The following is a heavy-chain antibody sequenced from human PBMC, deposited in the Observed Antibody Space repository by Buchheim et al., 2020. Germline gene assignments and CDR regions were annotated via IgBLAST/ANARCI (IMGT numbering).Heavy chain of an antibody. Sequence: QVQLVQSGAEVKKPGSSVKVSCKASGGTFSSYAISWVRQAPGQGLEWMGRIIPILGIANYAQKFQGRVTITADKSTSPAYMELSSLRSEDTAVYYCARETDLGEPLLGYGMDVWGQGTT. CDR3: ARETDLGEPLLGYGMDV. CDR1: GGTFSSYA. D-gene: IGHD3-16*01. CDR2: IIPILGIA. V-gene: IGHV1-69*04. J-gene: IGHJ6*02.